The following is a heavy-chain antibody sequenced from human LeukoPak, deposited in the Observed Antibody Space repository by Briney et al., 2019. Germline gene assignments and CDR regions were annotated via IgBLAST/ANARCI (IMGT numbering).Heavy chain of an antibody. J-gene: IGHJ6*02. CDR1: GFNFSSNP. D-gene: IGHD4-17*01. Sequence: GGSLRLSCAASGFNFSSNPMTWVRQAPGKGLEWVSAISESGGSTYYADSVKGRFTISRDNSKNTLYLQMNSLRAEDTAVYYCARDGAFYGDYGGYYYYYGMDVWGQGTTVTVSS. CDR2: ISESGGST. V-gene: IGHV3-23*01. CDR3: ARDGAFYGDYGGYYYYYGMDV.